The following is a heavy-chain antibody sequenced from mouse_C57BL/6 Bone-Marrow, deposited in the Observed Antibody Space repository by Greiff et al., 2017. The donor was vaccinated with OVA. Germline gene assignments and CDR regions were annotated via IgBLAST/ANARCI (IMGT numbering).Heavy chain of an antibody. Sequence: QVQLQQSGAELVRPRTSVKVSCKASGYAFTNYLIEWVKQRPGQGLEWIGVINPGSGGTNYNEKFKGKATLTADKSSSTAYMQLSSLTSEDSAVYFCARAGSGNYAMDYWGQGTSVTVSS. D-gene: IGHD1-3*01. CDR2: INPGSGGT. CDR3: ARAGSGNYAMDY. CDR1: GYAFTNYL. V-gene: IGHV1-54*01. J-gene: IGHJ4*01.